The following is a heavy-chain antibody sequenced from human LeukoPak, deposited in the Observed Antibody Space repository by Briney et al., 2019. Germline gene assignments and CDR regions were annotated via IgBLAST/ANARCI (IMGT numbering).Heavy chain of an antibody. D-gene: IGHD3-10*01. V-gene: IGHV3-13*01. CDR1: GLTFSNYD. J-gene: IGHJ5*02. CDR3: TRGVEGFDP. Sequence: GGSLRLSCAASGLTFSNYDMHWVRQAAGKGLEWVSGIGKGGDTYYVGSVRGRFTISRENGKNSLYLQMNSLRVGDTAVYYCTRGVEGFDPWGQGTPVTVSS. CDR2: IGKGGDT.